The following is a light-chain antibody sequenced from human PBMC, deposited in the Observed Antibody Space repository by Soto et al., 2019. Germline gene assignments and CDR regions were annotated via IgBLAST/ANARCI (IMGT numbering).Light chain of an antibody. CDR3: QQYNSYSPT. CDR1: QSLLYSSDKKDY. CDR2: KAS. J-gene: IGKJ1*01. V-gene: IGKV1-5*03. Sequence: DTVMTQSPDSLAVSLGERATIKCKSTQSLLYSSDKKDYLAWYQQKAGKAPNLLIYKASRLESGVPSRFSGSGSETEFTLTISGLQPGDSATYYCQQYNSYSPTFGQGTKVDIK.